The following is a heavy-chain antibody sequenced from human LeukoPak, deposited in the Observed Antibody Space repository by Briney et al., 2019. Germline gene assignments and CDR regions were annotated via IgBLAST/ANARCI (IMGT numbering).Heavy chain of an antibody. CDR2: IYYSGST. CDR3: ARDLQWELTYYFDY. V-gene: IGHV4-39*07. D-gene: IGHD1-26*01. Sequence: SETLSLTCTVSGGSISSSSYYWGWIRQPPGKGLEWIGSIYYSGSTYYNPSLKSRVTISVDTSKNQFSLKLSSVTAADTAVYYCARDLQWELTYYFDYWGQGTLVTVSS. J-gene: IGHJ4*02. CDR1: GGSISSSSYY.